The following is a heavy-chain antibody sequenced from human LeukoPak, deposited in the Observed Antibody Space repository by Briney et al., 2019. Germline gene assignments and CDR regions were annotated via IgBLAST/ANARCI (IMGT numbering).Heavy chain of an antibody. CDR1: GGSFSGYY. J-gene: IGHJ4*02. CDR3: ARGPISYCGGDCYFSYYFDY. CDR2: INHSGST. D-gene: IGHD2-21*01. Sequence: SETLSLTCAVYGGSFSGYYWSWIRQPPGKGLEWIGEINHSGSTNYNPSLKSRVTISVDTSKNQFSLKLSSVTAADTAVYYCARGPISYCGGDCYFSYYFDYWGQRTLVTVSS. V-gene: IGHV4-34*01.